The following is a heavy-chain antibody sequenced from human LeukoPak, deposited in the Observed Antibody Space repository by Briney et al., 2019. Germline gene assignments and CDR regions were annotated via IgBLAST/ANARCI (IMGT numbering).Heavy chain of an antibody. J-gene: IGHJ4*02. D-gene: IGHD3-22*01. CDR3: ARGHYYDSRKYFDY. CDR2: IYSGGST. V-gene: IGHV3-66*01. CDR1: GFTFSSYW. Sequence: GGSLRLSCAASGFTFSSYWMSWVRQAPGKGLEWVSVIYSGGSTYYADSVKGRFTISRDNSKNTLYLQMNSLRAEDTAVYYCARGHYYDSRKYFDYWGQGTLVTVSS.